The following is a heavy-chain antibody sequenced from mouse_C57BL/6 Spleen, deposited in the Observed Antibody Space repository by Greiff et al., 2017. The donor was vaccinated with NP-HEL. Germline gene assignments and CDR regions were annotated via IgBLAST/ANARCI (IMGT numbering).Heavy chain of an antibody. V-gene: IGHV1-7*01. D-gene: IGHD1-1*01. Sequence: VQLQQSGAELAKPGASVKLSCKASGYTFTSYWMHWVKQRPGQGLEWIGYINPSSGYTKYNQKFKDKATLTADKSSSTAYMQLSSLTYDDSAVYYCARHYYGSPYAMDYWGQGTSVTVSS. CDR3: ARHYYGSPYAMDY. CDR2: INPSSGYT. J-gene: IGHJ4*01. CDR1: GYTFTSYW.